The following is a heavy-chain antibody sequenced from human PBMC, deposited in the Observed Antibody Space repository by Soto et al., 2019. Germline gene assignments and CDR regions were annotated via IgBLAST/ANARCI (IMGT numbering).Heavy chain of an antibody. CDR1: GGSISNYY. Sequence: QVQLQESGPGLVKPSETLSLTCTVSGGSISNYYWIWIRQPAGKGLEWIGDIYTSGVTNYNPSLKSRVTMSVETAQNQFSLKLSSVTAADTAVYFCARGGSGSYRFDYWGQGTLVTVSS. D-gene: IGHD3-10*01. V-gene: IGHV4-4*07. CDR3: ARGGSGSYRFDY. CDR2: IYTSGVT. J-gene: IGHJ4*02.